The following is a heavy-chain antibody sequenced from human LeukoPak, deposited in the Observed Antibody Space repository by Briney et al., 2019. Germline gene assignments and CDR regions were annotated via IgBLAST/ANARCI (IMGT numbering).Heavy chain of an antibody. J-gene: IGHJ5*02. CDR3: ARESPIAAAGGYNWFDP. CDR1: GGSISSYY. D-gene: IGHD6-13*01. Sequence: PSETLSLTCTVSGGSISSYYWSWIRQPPGKGLEWIGYIYYSGSTNYNPSLKSRVTISVDTSKNQFSLKLSSVTAADTAVYYRARESPIAAAGGYNWFDPWGQGTLVTVSS. CDR2: IYYSGST. V-gene: IGHV4-59*12.